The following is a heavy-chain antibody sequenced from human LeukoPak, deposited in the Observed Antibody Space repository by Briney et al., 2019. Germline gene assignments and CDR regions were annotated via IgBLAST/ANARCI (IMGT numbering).Heavy chain of an antibody. CDR3: ARDGGYGGDYYYGMDV. D-gene: IGHD4-23*01. V-gene: IGHV3-7*01. J-gene: IGHJ6*02. CDR2: IKQDGSEK. CDR1: GFTFSSYW. Sequence: GGSLRLSCAASGFTFSSYWMSWVRQAPGKGLEWVANIKQDGSEKYYVDSVKGRFTISRDNAKNSLYLQMNSLRAEDTAVYYCARDGGYGGDYYYGMDVWGQGTTVTVSS.